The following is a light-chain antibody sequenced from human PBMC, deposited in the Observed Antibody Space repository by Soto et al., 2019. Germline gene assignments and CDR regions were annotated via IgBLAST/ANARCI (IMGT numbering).Light chain of an antibody. CDR1: SSDVGGYNY. V-gene: IGLV2-14*01. CDR3: SSYTSSSTYV. J-gene: IGLJ1*01. Sequence: QSALTQPASVSGSPGQSINISCSGTSSDVGGYNYVSWYQQHPGKAPKLMIYEVSNRPSGVSNRFSGSKSGNTASLTISGHQAEDEADYYCSSYTSSSTYVFGTGPKLTVL. CDR2: EVS.